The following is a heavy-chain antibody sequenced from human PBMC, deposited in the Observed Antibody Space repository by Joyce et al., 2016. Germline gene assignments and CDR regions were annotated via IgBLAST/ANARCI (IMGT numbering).Heavy chain of an antibody. CDR3: ARDRETTYSDTEVGAFDI. V-gene: IGHV4-31*03. J-gene: IGHJ3*02. CDR1: GASISSGDFY. Sequence: QVQLQESGPGLVKPSQTLSLTCSVSGASISSGDFYGTWIRQHPGKGLEWIGFIYYSGSTYYHPSLKSRATSSVDTSKTEFSLDVISVTAADTAVYYCARDRETTYSDTEVGAFDIWGLGTMVTVSS. CDR2: IYYSGST. D-gene: IGHD2/OR15-2a*01.